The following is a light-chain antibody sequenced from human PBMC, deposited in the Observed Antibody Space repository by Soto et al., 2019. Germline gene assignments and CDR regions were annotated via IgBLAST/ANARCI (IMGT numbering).Light chain of an antibody. CDR2: GAS. CDR1: QSVSSSY. CDR3: QQRSNWPPIT. Sequence: EIVLTQSPGTLSLSPGERATLSCRAGQSVSSSYLAWYQQKPGQAPRLLIYGASSRATGIPDRFSGSGSGTEFTLTISSLQSEDFAVYYCQQRSNWPPITVGQGTRLEIK. V-gene: IGKV3D-20*02. J-gene: IGKJ5*01.